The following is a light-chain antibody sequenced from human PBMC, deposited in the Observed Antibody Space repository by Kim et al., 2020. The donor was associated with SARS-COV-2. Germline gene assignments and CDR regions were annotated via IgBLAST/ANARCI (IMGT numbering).Light chain of an antibody. CDR3: QQFNNLIT. CDR1: QGISAA. V-gene: IGKV1D-13*01. CDR2: EAS. J-gene: IGKJ5*01. Sequence: SASVVDRVTLTRRASQGISAALAWYQKKPGKAPKLLIYEASSSESGVPSRFSGSGSGTDFTLTISSLQPEDFGTYFCQQFNNLITFGQGTRLEIK.